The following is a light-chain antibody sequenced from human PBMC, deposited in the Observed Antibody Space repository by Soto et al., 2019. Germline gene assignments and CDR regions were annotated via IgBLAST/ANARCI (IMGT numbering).Light chain of an antibody. CDR3: QQNNSMLS. CDR1: HDVSRN. V-gene: IGKV1-33*01. CDR2: DAS. Sequence: DIQMTQSPSSLSASVGDRVTIACQASHDVSRNLNWFQHKPGEAPKLLIYDASNLDRGVPSRVSASGSGTDCTFTISSLQPEDVATYYCQQNNSMLSFGGGTEIELK. J-gene: IGKJ4*01.